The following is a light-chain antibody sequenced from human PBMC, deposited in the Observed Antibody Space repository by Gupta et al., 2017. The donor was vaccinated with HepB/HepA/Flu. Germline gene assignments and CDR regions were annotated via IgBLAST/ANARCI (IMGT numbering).Light chain of an antibody. Sequence: SALTQPPSASGSPGQSVTISCTGTSSDVGGYMYVSWYQHHPGKAPNLMIYEVSKRPSGVADRFSGSKSDTTASLTVAGLQAEDEADYYCSSDAGSNNRVVFGGGTKLTVL. CDR2: EVS. J-gene: IGLJ2*01. V-gene: IGLV2-8*01. CDR1: SSDVGGYMY. CDR3: SSDAGSNNRVV.